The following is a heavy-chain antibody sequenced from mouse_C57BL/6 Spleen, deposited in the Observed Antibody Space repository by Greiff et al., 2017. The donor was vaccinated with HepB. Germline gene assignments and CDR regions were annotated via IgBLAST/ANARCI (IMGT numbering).Heavy chain of an antibody. CDR2: IHPNSGST. J-gene: IGHJ4*01. Sequence: QVQLQQPGAELVKPGASVKLSCKASGYTFTSYWMHWVKQRPGQGLEWIGMIHPNSGSTNYNEKFKSKATLTVDKSSSTAYMQLSSLTSEDSAVYYCARGGSSYGYAMDYWGQGTSVTVSS. V-gene: IGHV1-64*01. CDR3: ARGGSSYGYAMDY. D-gene: IGHD1-1*01. CDR1: GYTFTSYW.